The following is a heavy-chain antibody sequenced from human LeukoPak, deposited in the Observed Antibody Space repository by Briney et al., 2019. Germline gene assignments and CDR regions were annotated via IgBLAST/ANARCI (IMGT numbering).Heavy chain of an antibody. CDR1: GFTFSSYS. D-gene: IGHD3-10*01. CDR2: ISSSSSYI. CDR3: ARVRGSGSPSPFDAFDI. V-gene: IGHV3-21*01. J-gene: IGHJ3*02. Sequence: GGSLRLSCAASGFTFSSYSMNWVRQAPGKGLEWVSSISSSSSYIYYADSVKGRFTISRDNAKNTLYLQMNSLRAEDTAVYYCARVRGSGSPSPFDAFDIWGQGTMVTVSS.